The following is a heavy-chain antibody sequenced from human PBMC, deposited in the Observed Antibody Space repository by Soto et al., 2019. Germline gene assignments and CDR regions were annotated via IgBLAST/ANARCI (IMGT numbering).Heavy chain of an antibody. Sequence: QVQLQESGPGLVKPSGTLSLTCAVSGGSISSSNWWRWVRQPPGKGLEWIGEIYHSGSTTYNPSLKTRVTISVDKSKNQFSLKLSSVTAADTAVYYCARCSSYYDILTGYYRVFDYWGQGTLVTVSS. CDR3: ARCSSYYDILTGYYRVFDY. D-gene: IGHD3-9*01. J-gene: IGHJ4*02. CDR1: GGSISSSNW. CDR2: IYHSGST. V-gene: IGHV4-4*02.